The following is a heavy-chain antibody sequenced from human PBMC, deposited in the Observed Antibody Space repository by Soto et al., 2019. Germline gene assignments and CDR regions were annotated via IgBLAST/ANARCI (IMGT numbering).Heavy chain of an antibody. CDR3: AREGIVVVPAAENYYFDY. D-gene: IGHD2-2*01. J-gene: IGHJ4*02. Sequence: QVQLVESGGGVVQPGRSLRLSCAASGFTFSSYGMHWVRQAPGKGLEWVAVIWYDGSNKYYADSVKGRFTISRDNSKNTLYLQMNRLRAEDTAVYYCAREGIVVVPAAENYYFDYWGQGTLVTVSS. CDR2: IWYDGSNK. CDR1: GFTFSSYG. V-gene: IGHV3-33*01.